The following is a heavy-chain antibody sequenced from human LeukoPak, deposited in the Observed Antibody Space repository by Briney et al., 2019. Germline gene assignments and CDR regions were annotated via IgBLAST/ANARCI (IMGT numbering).Heavy chain of an antibody. CDR1: GFTFSDYY. D-gene: IGHD3-3*01. Sequence: GGSLRLSCAASGFTFSDYYMSWIRQAPGKGLEWVSYISSSGSTIYYADSVKGRFTISRDNSKNTLYLQMNSLRAEDTAVYYCAKAPPGAGITDAFDIWGQGTMVTVSS. V-gene: IGHV3-11*01. J-gene: IGHJ3*02. CDR2: ISSSGSTI. CDR3: AKAPPGAGITDAFDI.